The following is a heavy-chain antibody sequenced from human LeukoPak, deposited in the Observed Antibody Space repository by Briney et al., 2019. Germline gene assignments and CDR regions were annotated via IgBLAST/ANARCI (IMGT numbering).Heavy chain of an antibody. V-gene: IGHV3-30*18. CDR2: ISYDGSNK. CDR3: AKAPPDQYYYDSSGYSGY. CDR1: GFTFSSYG. Sequence: PGGSLRLSCAASGFTFSSYGMHWVRQAPGKGLEWVAVISYDGSNKYYADSVKGRFTIYRDNSKNTLYLQMNSLRAEDTAVYYCAKAPPDQYYYDSSGYSGYWGQGPLVTVSS. J-gene: IGHJ4*02. D-gene: IGHD3-22*01.